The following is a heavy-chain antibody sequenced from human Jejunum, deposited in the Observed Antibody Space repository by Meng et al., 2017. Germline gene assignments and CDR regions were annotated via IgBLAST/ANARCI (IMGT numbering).Heavy chain of an antibody. Sequence: SETLSLTCTDSDGSISSTNYYWGWIRQPPGKGLEWIGTIYYSGSTYYNPSLRSRVTMSVDTSNNQFTLKLSSVTAADTAIYYCARDRGSRSGYCRTTSCHLDYWGQGTQVTVSS. V-gene: IGHV4-39*06. J-gene: IGHJ4*02. D-gene: IGHD2-2*01. CDR1: DGSISSTNYY. CDR3: ARDRGSRSGYCRTTSCHLDY. CDR2: IYYSGST.